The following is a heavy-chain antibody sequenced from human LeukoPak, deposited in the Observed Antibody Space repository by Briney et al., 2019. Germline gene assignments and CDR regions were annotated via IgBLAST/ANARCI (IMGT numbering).Heavy chain of an antibody. CDR2: IKQDGSEK. CDR3: ARANRITIFGVVISWFDY. CDR1: GFTFSSYW. J-gene: IGHJ4*02. D-gene: IGHD3-3*01. V-gene: IGHV3-7*01. Sequence: PGGSLRLSCAASGFTFSSYWMSWVRQAPGKGLEGVANIKQDGSEKYYVDSVKGRFTISRDNAKNSLYLQMNSLRAEDTAVYYCARANRITIFGVVISWFDYWGQGTLVTVSS.